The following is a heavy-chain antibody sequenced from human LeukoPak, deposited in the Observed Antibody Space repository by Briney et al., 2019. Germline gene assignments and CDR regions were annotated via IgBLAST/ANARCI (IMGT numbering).Heavy chain of an antibody. Sequence: SETLSLTCAVYGGSFSGYYWSWIRQPPGKGLEWIGEINHSGSTNYDPSLKSRVTISVDTSKNQFSLKLSSVTAADTAVYYCARHGASGSYLYYFDYWGQGTLVTVSS. CDR1: GGSFSGYY. CDR2: INHSGST. D-gene: IGHD1-26*01. V-gene: IGHV4-34*01. CDR3: ARHGASGSYLYYFDY. J-gene: IGHJ4*02.